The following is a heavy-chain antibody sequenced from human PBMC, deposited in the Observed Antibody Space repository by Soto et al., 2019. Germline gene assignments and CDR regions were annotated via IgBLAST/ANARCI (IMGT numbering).Heavy chain of an antibody. CDR1: GYTFTSYG. D-gene: IGHD6-13*01. CDR3: ARDHRSSWYYYYGMDV. V-gene: IGHV1-18*01. J-gene: IGHJ6*02. Sequence: ASVKVSCKASGYTFTSYGITWVRQAPGQGLEWMGWISAYNGNTNYAQKLQGRVTMTTDTSTSTAYMELRSLRSDDTAVYYCARDHRSSWYYYYGMDVWGQGTTVTVSS. CDR2: ISAYNGNT.